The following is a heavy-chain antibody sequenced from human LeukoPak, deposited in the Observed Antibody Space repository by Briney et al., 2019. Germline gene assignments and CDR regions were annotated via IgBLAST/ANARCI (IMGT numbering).Heavy chain of an antibody. V-gene: IGHV4-59*01. CDR2: IYYSGST. D-gene: IGHD6-19*01. Sequence: KPSETLSLTCTVSGGSISSYYWSWIRQPPGKGLEWIGYIYYSGSTNYNPSLKSRVTISVDTSKNQFSLKLSSVTAADTAVYYCARVKEVYSSGWHDAFDIWGQGTMVTVSS. CDR3: ARVKEVYSSGWHDAFDI. J-gene: IGHJ3*02. CDR1: GGSISSYY.